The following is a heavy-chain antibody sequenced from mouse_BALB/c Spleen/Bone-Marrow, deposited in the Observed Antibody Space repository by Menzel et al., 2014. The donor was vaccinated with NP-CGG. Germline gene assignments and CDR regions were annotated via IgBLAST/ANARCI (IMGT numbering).Heavy chain of an antibody. Sequence: LVESGASVKISCKTSGYTFTEYTMHWVKQSQGKSLEWIGGINPNNGGTTYNQKFKGKATLTVDKSSSTAYMELRSLTSEDSAVYYCARSYGYERSWFAYWGQGTLVTVSA. CDR1: GYTFTEYT. V-gene: IGHV1-18*01. D-gene: IGHD2-2*01. CDR2: INPNNGGT. J-gene: IGHJ3*01. CDR3: ARSYGYERSWFAY.